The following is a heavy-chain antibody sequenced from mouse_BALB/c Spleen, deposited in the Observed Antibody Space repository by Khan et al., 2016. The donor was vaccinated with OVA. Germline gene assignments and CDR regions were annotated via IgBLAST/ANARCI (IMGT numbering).Heavy chain of an antibody. V-gene: IGHV9-3-1*01. CDR3: ARSASYWFFDV. CDR1: GYTFPNYG. Sequence: QIQLVQSGPELKKPEETFKISAKAPGYTFPNYGRNWVKQAPGKGLKWMAWITPYTGEPTYADDFKGRFAFPLETSANTAYLQINNLKNEDTATYVCARSASYWFFDVWGAGTTVTVSS. J-gene: IGHJ1*01. D-gene: IGHD6-1*01. CDR2: ITPYTGEP.